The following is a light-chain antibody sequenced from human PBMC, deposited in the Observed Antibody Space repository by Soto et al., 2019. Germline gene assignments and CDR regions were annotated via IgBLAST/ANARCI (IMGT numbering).Light chain of an antibody. V-gene: IGLV1-51*01. CDR3: GAWDDSLNGWV. CDR2: DNN. J-gene: IGLJ3*02. Sequence: QSVLTQPPSVSAAPGQKVTISCSGSNSNIGNNYVSWYQQFPGTAPKVLIYDNNKRPSGIPDRFSGSKSATSATLVISGLQSEDEADYYCGAWDDSLNGWVFGGGTQLTVL. CDR1: NSNIGNNY.